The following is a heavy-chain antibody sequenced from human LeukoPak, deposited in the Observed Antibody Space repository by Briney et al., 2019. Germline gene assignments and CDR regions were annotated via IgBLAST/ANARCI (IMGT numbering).Heavy chain of an antibody. CDR2: ISWNSGSI. J-gene: IGHJ3*02. CDR3: VKWTSNGDAFDI. D-gene: IGHD2-8*01. CDR1: GFTFDDYA. Sequence: AGGSLRLSCAASGFTFDDYAMHWVRQAPGKGLEWVSGISWNSGSIGYADSVKGRFTISSDNSRTTLYMQMNSLRAEDTAVYYCVKWTSNGDAFDIWGQGTMVTVSS. V-gene: IGHV3-9*01.